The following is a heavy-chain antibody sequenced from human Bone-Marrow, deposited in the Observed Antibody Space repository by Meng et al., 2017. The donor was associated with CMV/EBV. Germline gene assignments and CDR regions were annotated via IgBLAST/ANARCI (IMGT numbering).Heavy chain of an antibody. CDR2: IYYSGST. J-gene: IGHJ3*02. CDR1: GGSISSSSYY. CDR3: ARHDSDSSGYYHDRDAFDI. D-gene: IGHD3-22*01. Sequence: PETLSLTCTVSGGSISSSSYYWGWLRQPPGKGLEWIGSIYYSGSTYYNPSLKSRVTISVDTSKNQFSLKLSAVTAADTAVYYCARHDSDSSGYYHDRDAFDIWGQGTMVTVPS. V-gene: IGHV4-39*01.